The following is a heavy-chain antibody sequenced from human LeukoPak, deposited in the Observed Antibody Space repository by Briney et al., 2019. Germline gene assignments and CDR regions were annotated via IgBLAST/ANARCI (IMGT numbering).Heavy chain of an antibody. CDR3: ARDWGITSFDY. Sequence: GGSLRLSCAASGFTFSDYYMSWIRQAPGKGLEWVSYISSSGRTIYYADSAKGRFTISRDNAKNSLYLQMNSLRAEDTAVYYCARDWGITSFDYWGQGTLVTVSS. J-gene: IGHJ4*02. D-gene: IGHD3-10*01. V-gene: IGHV3-11*04. CDR1: GFTFSDYY. CDR2: ISSSGRTI.